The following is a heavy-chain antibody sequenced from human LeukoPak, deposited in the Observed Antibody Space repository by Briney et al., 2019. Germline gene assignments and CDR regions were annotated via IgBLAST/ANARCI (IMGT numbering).Heavy chain of an antibody. Sequence: SETLSLTCTVSGGSISSYYWSWIRQPPGKGLEWIGEINYSGSTNYNPSLKSRVTISVDTSKNQFSLKLSSVTAADTAVYYCARRVATILEFWTDTYYFDYWGQGTLVTVSS. V-gene: IGHV4-34*01. CDR3: ARRVATILEFWTDTYYFDY. CDR1: GGSISSYY. CDR2: INYSGST. J-gene: IGHJ4*02. D-gene: IGHD5-24*01.